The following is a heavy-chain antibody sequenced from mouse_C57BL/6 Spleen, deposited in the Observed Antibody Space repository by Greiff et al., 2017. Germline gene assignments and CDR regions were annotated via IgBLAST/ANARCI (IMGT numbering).Heavy chain of an antibody. CDR2: ISSGSSTI. CDR1: GFTFSDYG. CDR3: ARQYGSKRNFDV. D-gene: IGHD1-1*01. J-gene: IGHJ1*03. V-gene: IGHV5-17*01. Sequence: EVKGVESGGGLVKPGGSLKLSCAASGFTFSDYGMHWVRQAPEKGLEWVAYISSGSSTIYYADTVKGRFTISRDNAKNTLFMQMTSLRSEDAALYYCARQYGSKRNFDVWGKGTTVTVSS.